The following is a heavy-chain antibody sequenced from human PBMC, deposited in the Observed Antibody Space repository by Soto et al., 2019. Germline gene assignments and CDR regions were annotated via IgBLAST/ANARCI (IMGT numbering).Heavy chain of an antibody. CDR1: GYTFTGYY. V-gene: IGHV1-2*04. CDR2: INPNSGGT. CDR3: ARDWEGTPTGPYDSSGPYYGMDV. Sequence: GASVKVSCKASGYTFTGYYMHWVRQAPGQGLEWMGWINPNSGGTNYAQKFQGWVTMTRDTSISTAYMELSRLRSDDTAVYYCARDWEGTPTGPYDSSGPYYGMDVWGQGTTVTVSS. J-gene: IGHJ6*02. D-gene: IGHD3-22*01.